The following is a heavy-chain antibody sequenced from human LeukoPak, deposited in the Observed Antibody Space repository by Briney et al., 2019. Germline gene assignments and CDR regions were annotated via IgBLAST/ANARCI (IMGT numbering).Heavy chain of an antibody. CDR1: GYTFTSYD. CDR3: ARAVSVAATPLYYYGMDV. D-gene: IGHD2-15*01. V-gene: IGHV1-8*01. Sequence: ASVKVSCKASGYTFTSYDINWVRQATGQGLEWMGWMNPNSGNTGYAQKFRGRVTMTRNTSISTAYMELSSLRSEDTAVYYCARAVSVAATPLYYYGMDVWGQGTTVTVSS. J-gene: IGHJ6*02. CDR2: MNPNSGNT.